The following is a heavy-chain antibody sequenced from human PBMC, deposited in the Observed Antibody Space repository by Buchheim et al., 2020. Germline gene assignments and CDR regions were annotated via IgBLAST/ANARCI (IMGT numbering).Heavy chain of an antibody. CDR2: ISYDGSNK. CDR1: GFTFSSYA. D-gene: IGHD3-22*01. V-gene: IGHV3-30*04. Sequence: QVQLVESGGGVVQPGRSLRLSCAASGFTFSSYAMHWVRQAPGKGLEWVAVISYDGSNKYYADSVKGRFTISRDNSKNTLYLQMNSLRAEDTAVYYCARAIYYDSSGGSDYWGQGT. J-gene: IGHJ4*02. CDR3: ARAIYYDSSGGSDY.